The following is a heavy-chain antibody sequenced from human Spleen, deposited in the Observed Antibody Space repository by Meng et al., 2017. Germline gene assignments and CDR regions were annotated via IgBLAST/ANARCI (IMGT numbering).Heavy chain of an antibody. V-gene: IGHV4-34*01. Sequence: QVQLQQGGAGLLKPSETLALTCVVSGGSFSYYYWSWIRQPPGKGLEWIGEINHSGSTNYNPSLESRATISVDTSQNNLSLKLSSVTAADSAVYYCARGPTTMAHDFDYWGQGTLVTVSS. CDR2: INHSGST. CDR3: ARGPTTMAHDFDY. D-gene: IGHD4-11*01. CDR1: GGSFSYYY. J-gene: IGHJ4*02.